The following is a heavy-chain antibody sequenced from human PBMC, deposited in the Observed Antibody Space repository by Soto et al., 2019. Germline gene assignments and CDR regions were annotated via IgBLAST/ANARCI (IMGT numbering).Heavy chain of an antibody. CDR2: FSSSSGYT. D-gene: IGHD6-13*01. CDR3: ARAEQQLVDY. J-gene: IGHJ4*02. V-gene: IGHV3-11*05. CDR1: GFTFSDYY. Sequence: QVQLVESGGGLVKPGGSLRLSCAASGFTFSDYYMSWIRQVPGKGPEGVSYFSSSSGYTNYADSVKGRFTISRDNAKNSLYLQMNSLRAEDTAVYYCARAEQQLVDYWGQGTLVTVSS.